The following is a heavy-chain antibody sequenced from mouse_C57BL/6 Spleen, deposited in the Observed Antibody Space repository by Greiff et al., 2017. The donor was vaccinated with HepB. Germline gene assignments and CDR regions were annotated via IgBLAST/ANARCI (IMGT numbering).Heavy chain of an antibody. V-gene: IGHV5-4*01. D-gene: IGHD1-1*01. CDR1: GFTFSSYA. CDR3: ARDYYGSPAWFAY. CDR2: ISDGGSYT. J-gene: IGHJ3*01. Sequence: EVHLVESGGGLVKPGGSLKLSCAASGFTFSSYAMSWVRQTPEKRLEWVATISDGGSYTYYPDNVKGRFTISRDHAKNNLYLQMSHLKSEDTAMYYCARDYYGSPAWFAYGGQGTLVTVSA.